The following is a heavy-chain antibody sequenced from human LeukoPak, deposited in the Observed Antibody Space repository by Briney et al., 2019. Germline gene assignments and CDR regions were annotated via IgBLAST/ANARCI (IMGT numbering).Heavy chain of an antibody. CDR2: IRYDRNNK. Sequence: GGSLRLSCAASGFTFSNYGMRWVRQAPGKGLEWVAFIRYDRNNKYYADSVKGRFTISRDNSNNSLYLQMNTLRAEDTAVYYCAKDVQNLFYYYYYMDVWGKGTTVTVSS. CDR1: GFTFSNYG. V-gene: IGHV3-30*02. D-gene: IGHD2/OR15-2a*01. CDR3: AKDVQNLFYYYYYMDV. J-gene: IGHJ6*03.